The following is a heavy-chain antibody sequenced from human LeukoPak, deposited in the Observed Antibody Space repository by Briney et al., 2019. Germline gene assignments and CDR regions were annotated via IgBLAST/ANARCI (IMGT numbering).Heavy chain of an antibody. CDR1: GFTFSNYW. J-gene: IGHJ4*02. Sequence: GGSLRLSCAASGFTFSNYWMIWVRQAPGKGLEFMANIKEAGSEKYYVDSVKGRFTISRDNDKNSVHLQMNNLRAEDTAVYYCARGGGMRSWYDFDYWGQGILVTVSS. CDR2: IKEAGSEK. V-gene: IGHV3-7*04. CDR3: ARGGGMRSWYDFDY. D-gene: IGHD6-13*01.